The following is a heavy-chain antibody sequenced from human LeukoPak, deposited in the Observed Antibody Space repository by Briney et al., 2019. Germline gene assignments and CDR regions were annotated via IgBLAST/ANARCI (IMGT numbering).Heavy chain of an antibody. Sequence: GGSLRLSCAASGFTFSSYSMNWVRQAPGKGLEWVSSISSSSSYIYYADSVKGRFTISRDNAKNSLYLQMNSLRAEDTAVYYCARSMACGIAGSGSYYFDDWPHGTLVTVS. CDR1: GFTFSSYS. D-gene: IGHD6-19*01. CDR2: ISSSSSYI. J-gene: IGHJ4*01. CDR3: ARSMACGIAGSGSYYFDD. V-gene: IGHV3-21*01.